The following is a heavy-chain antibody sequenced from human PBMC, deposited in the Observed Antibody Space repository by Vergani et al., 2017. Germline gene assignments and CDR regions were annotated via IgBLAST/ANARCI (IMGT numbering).Heavy chain of an antibody. CDR1: GFTFSSYG. Sequence: VQLVESGGGLVQPGRSLRLSCAASGFTFSSYGMHWVRQAPGKGLEWVAVISYDGSNKYYADSVKGRFTISRDNSKNTLYLQMNSLRAEDTAVYYCAKDDTIAGSMVRGANWGQGTLVTVSS. CDR3: AKDDTIAGSMVRGAN. V-gene: IGHV3-30*18. CDR2: ISYDGSNK. J-gene: IGHJ4*02. D-gene: IGHD3-10*01.